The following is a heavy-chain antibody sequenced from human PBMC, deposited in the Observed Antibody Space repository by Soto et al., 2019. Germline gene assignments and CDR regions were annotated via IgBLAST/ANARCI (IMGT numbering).Heavy chain of an antibody. V-gene: IGHV4-30-4*01. CDR1: GGSISSGDYY. J-gene: IGHJ4*02. CDR3: ARVVVVVITSYENRYYFDY. Sequence: SETLSLTCTVSGGSISSGDYYWSWIRQPPGKGLEWIGYIYYSGSTYYNPSLKSRVTISVDTSKNQFSLKLSSVTAADTAVYYCARVVVVVITSYENRYYFDYWGQGTLVTVSS. CDR2: IYYSGST. D-gene: IGHD3-22*01.